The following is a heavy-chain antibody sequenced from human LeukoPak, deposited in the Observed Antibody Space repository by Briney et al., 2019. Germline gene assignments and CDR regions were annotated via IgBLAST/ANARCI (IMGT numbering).Heavy chain of an antibody. CDR3: ARRMYSSGPFDY. J-gene: IGHJ4*02. V-gene: IGHV1-69*06. D-gene: IGHD6-19*01. Sequence: ASVKVSCKASGGTFSSYAISWVRQAPGQGLEWMGGIIPIFGTANYAQKFRGRVTITADKSTRTAYMELSSLRSEDTAVYYCARRMYSSGPFDYWGQGTLVTVSS. CDR1: GGTFSSYA. CDR2: IIPIFGTA.